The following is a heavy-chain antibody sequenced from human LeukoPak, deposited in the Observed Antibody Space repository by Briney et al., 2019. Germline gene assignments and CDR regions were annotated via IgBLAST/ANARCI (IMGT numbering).Heavy chain of an antibody. CDR3: ASLGY. CDR1: GGSISSYY. J-gene: IGHJ4*02. V-gene: IGHV4-59*12. Sequence: SETLSLTCTVSGGSISSYYWSWIRQPPGKGLEWIGYIYYSGSTNYNPSLKSRVTISVDTSKNQFSLKLSSVTAADTAVYYCASLGYWGQGTLVTVSS. CDR2: IYYSGST.